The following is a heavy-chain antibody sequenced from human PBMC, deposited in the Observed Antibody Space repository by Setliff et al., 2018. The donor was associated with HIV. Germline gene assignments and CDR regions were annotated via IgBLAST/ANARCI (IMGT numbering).Heavy chain of an antibody. CDR2: ISGSGGAT. CDR1: GFTFSNAW. CDR3: AKDLATAGISMWDY. V-gene: IGHV3-23*01. Sequence: PGGSLRLSCAASGFTFSNAWLSWVRQAPGKGLEWVSAISGSGGATYYADSVKGRFTISRDNSKNTLYLQMNSLRAEDTAVYYCAKDLATAGISMWDYWGQGTLVTVSS. J-gene: IGHJ4*02. D-gene: IGHD6-13*01.